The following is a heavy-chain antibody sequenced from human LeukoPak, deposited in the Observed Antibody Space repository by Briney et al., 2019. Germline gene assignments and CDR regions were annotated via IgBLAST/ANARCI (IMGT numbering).Heavy chain of an antibody. CDR3: ARPDDEYWLPLWGY. Sequence: GASVKVSCKASGYTFTGYYMHWVRQAPGQGLEWMGWINPNSGGTNYAQKFQGRVTMTRDTSISTAYMELSRLRSDDTAVYYCARPDDEYWLPLWGYWGQGTLVTVSS. J-gene: IGHJ4*02. CDR1: GYTFTGYY. CDR2: INPNSGGT. V-gene: IGHV1-2*02. D-gene: IGHD5-12*01.